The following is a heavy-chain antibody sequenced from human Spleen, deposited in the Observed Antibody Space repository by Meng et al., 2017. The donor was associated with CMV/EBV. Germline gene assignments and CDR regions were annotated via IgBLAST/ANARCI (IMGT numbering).Heavy chain of an antibody. Sequence: SETLSLTCHVSGYSISSGYYWGWIRQPPGKGLQWIGSIFHAGDTYYNPALSSRVTISVDTSKNQFSLRLSSVTAADTAVYYCSRDYCGGDCYSLGHWGRGSLVTVSS. CDR2: IFHAGDT. CDR3: SRDYCGGDCYSLGH. V-gene: IGHV4-38-2*02. J-gene: IGHJ1*01. CDR1: GYSISSGYY. D-gene: IGHD2-21*01.